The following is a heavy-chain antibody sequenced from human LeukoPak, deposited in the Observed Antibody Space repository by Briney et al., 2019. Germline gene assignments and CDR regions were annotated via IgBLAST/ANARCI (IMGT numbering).Heavy chain of an antibody. V-gene: IGHV1-18*01. D-gene: IGHD2-2*01. J-gene: IGHJ3*02. CDR1: GYTFTSYG. Sequence: GALVKVSCKASGYTFTSYGISWVRQAPGQGLEWMGWISAYNGNTNYAQKLQGRVTMTTDTSTSTAYMELRSLRSDDTAVYYCAIDEYCSSTSCYLAEAFDIWGQGTMVTVSS. CDR2: ISAYNGNT. CDR3: AIDEYCSSTSCYLAEAFDI.